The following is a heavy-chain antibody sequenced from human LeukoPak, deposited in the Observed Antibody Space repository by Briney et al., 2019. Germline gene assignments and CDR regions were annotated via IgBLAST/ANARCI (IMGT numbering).Heavy chain of an antibody. CDR3: ARRRYCSSTSCSLFDY. CDR1: GFTFSSYS. D-gene: IGHD2-2*01. J-gene: IGHJ4*02. V-gene: IGHV3-21*01. CDR2: ISSSSYI. Sequence: GGSLRLSCAASGFTFSSYSMNWVRQAPGKGLEWVSSISSSSYIYYADSVKGRFTISRDNAKNSLYLQMNSLRAEDTAVYYCARRRYCSSTSCSLFDYWGQGTLVTVSS.